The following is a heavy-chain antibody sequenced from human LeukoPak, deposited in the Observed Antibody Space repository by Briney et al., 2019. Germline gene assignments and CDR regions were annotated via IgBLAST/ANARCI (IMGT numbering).Heavy chain of an antibody. CDR1: GGSFSGYY. Sequence: SETLSLTCAVYGGSFSGYYWSWIRQPPGKGLEWIGEINHSGSTNYNPSLKSRVTISVDTSKNQFSLKLSSVTAADTAVYYCARVRTYCTNGVCHPLSFDYWGQGTLVAVSS. CDR2: INHSGST. CDR3: ARVRTYCTNGVCHPLSFDY. D-gene: IGHD2-8*01. V-gene: IGHV4-34*01. J-gene: IGHJ4*02.